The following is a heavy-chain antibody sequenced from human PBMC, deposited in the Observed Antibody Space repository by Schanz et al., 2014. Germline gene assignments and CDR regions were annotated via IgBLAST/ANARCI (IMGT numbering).Heavy chain of an antibody. Sequence: EVQLVESGGGLVKPGGSLRLSCAVSGFTVSTNYMSWVRQAPGKGLEWVSSLYIGGGSTRYADSVKGRFIISRDNSKNLVVLQMNSLRVDDTAVYYCTKEDATALWYFEHWGQGTLVTVSS. CDR1: GFTVSTNY. V-gene: IGHV3-53*01. D-gene: IGHD6-13*01. CDR3: TKEDATALWYFEH. J-gene: IGHJ4*02. CDR2: LYIGGGST.